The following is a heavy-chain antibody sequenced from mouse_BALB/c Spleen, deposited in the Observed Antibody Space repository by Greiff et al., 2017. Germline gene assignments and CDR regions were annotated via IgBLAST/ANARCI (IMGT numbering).Heavy chain of an antibody. Sequence: QVQLQQSGPGLVAPSQSLSITCTVSGFSLTSYGVHWVRQPPGKGLEWLGVIWAGGSTNYNSALMSRLSISKDNSKSPVFLKMNSLQTDDTAMYYCARETTATGFAYWGQGTLGTVSA. J-gene: IGHJ3*01. CDR1: GFSLTSYG. CDR2: IWAGGST. D-gene: IGHD1-2*01. V-gene: IGHV2-9*02. CDR3: ARETTATGFAY.